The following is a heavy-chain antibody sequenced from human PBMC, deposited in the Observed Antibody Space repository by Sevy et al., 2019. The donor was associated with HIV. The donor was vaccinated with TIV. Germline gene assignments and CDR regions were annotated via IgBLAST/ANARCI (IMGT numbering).Heavy chain of an antibody. D-gene: IGHD3-22*01. CDR1: GFTFSSYA. CDR3: ATALPDAIVVVTIRDDAFDI. J-gene: IGHJ3*02. V-gene: IGHV3-23*01. Sequence: GGSLRLSCAASGFTFSSYAMSWVRQAPGKGLEWVSAISGSGGSTYYADSVKGRFTISRDNSKNTLYLQMNSLRAEDTAVYYCATALPDAIVVVTIRDDAFDIWGQGTMVTVSS. CDR2: ISGSGGST.